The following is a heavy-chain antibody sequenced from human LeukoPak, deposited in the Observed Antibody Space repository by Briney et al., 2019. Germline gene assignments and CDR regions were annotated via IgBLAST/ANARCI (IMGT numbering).Heavy chain of an antibody. CDR1: GGSISSYY. CDR2: IYYSGST. CDR3: ARTGGQSSIDN. D-gene: IGHD3-16*01. Sequence: SETLSLTCTVSGGSISSYYWSWIRQPPGKGLEWIGYIYYSGSTNYNPSLKSRVAISVDTSKNQFSLKLSSVTAADTAVYYCARTGGQSSIDNWGQGTLVTVSS. V-gene: IGHV4-59*01. J-gene: IGHJ4*02.